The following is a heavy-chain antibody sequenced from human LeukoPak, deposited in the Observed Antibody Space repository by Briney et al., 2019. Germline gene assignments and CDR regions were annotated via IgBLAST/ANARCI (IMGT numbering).Heavy chain of an antibody. J-gene: IGHJ4*02. CDR1: GGSISNYY. CDR2: IYDSGST. V-gene: IGHV4-59*01. CDR3: ARGGSYLDHCDY. D-gene: IGHD1-26*01. Sequence: SETLSLTCTVSGGSISNYYWSWIRHPPGKGLEWIGYIYDSGSTNYNPSLKSRVTISVDTSKNKFSLKLSSVTAADTAVYYCARGGSYLDHCDYWGQGSLVTVSS.